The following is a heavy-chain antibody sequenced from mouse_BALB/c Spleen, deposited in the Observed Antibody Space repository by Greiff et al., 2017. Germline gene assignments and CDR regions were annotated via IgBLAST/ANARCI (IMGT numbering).Heavy chain of an antibody. V-gene: IGHV5-17*02. CDR3: ARGLGRGMDY. J-gene: IGHJ4*01. D-gene: IGHD4-1*01. Sequence: EVMLVESGGGLVQPGGSRKLSCAASGFTFSSFGMHWVRQAPEKGLEWVAYISSGSSTIYYADTVKGRFTISRDNPKNTLFLQMTSLRSEDTAMYYCARGLGRGMDYWGQGTPVTVSS. CDR2: ISSGSSTI. CDR1: GFTFSSFG.